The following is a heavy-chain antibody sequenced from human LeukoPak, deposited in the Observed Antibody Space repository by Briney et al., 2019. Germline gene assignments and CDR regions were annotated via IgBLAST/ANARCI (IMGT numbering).Heavy chain of an antibody. V-gene: IGHV3-23*01. CDR3: AKGSGRGYSYGLEY. D-gene: IGHD5-18*01. CDR2: ISSSAGST. Sequence: PGGSLRLSCAASGFTFSSYAMSWVRQAPGKGLEWVSVISSSAGSTYYADSVKGRFTISRDNSKNTLYLQMNSLRAEDTAVYYCAKGSGRGYSYGLEYWGQGTLVTVSS. CDR1: GFTFSSYA. J-gene: IGHJ4*02.